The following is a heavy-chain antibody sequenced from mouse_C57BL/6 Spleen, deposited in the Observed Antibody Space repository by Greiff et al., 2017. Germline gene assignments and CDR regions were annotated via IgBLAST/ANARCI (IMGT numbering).Heavy chain of an antibody. D-gene: IGHD2-3*01. Sequence: QVQLQQSGPGLVQPSQSLSITCTVSGFSLTSYGVHWVRQSPGKGLEWLGVIWRGGSTDYNAAFMSRLSITKDNSKSQVFFKMNSLQADDTAIYYCAKKYDGYYGYFDVWGTGTTVTVSS. J-gene: IGHJ1*03. CDR2: IWRGGST. CDR3: AKKYDGYYGYFDV. V-gene: IGHV2-5*01. CDR1: GFSLTSYG.